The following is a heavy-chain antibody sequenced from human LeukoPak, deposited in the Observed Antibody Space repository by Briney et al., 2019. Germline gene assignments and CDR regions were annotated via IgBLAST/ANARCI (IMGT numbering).Heavy chain of an antibody. D-gene: IGHD3-10*01. Sequence: GGSLRLSCAASGFTFTTYAMSWVRQAPGKGLEWVSAIGGSSDFTYYAEYVKGRFTISRDNSKKTLYLQMNSLRAEDTAIYYCAKADRGWGVITKDWGQGTLVTVSS. CDR3: AKADRGWGVITKD. CDR1: GFTFTTYA. J-gene: IGHJ4*02. CDR2: IGGSSDFT. V-gene: IGHV3-23*01.